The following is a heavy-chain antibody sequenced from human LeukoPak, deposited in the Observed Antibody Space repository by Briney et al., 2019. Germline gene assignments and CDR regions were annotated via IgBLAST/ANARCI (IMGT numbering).Heavy chain of an antibody. CDR3: ARERYWFDP. V-gene: IGHV4-61*02. CDR1: GGSISSGSYY. J-gene: IGHJ5*02. Sequence: PSQTLSLTCTVSGGSISSGSYYWSWIRQPAGNGLEWIGRIYTSGSTNYNPSLKSRVTISVDTSKNQFSLKLSSVTAADTSVYYCARERYWFDPWGQGTLVTVSS. CDR2: IYTSGST.